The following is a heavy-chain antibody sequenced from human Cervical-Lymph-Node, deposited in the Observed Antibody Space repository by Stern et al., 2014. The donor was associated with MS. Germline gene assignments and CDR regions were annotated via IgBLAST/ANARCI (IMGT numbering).Heavy chain of an antibody. V-gene: IGHV3-48*02. Sequence: EVQLVASGGDLGQPGGSLRLSCAASGFNFRDYSMSWVCQAPGKGLECVSFVSNTGTAIYYADSVKCRFTISRDMASNSVYLQMNSLRDEDTAVYFCVRTWRENTFDSWGQGILVTVSS. CDR2: VSNTGTAI. CDR3: VRTWRENTFDS. D-gene: IGHD5-24*01. CDR1: GFNFRDYS. J-gene: IGHJ4*02.